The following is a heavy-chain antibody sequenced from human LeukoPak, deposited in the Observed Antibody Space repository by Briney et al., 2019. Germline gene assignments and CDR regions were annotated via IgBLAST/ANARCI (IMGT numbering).Heavy chain of an antibody. D-gene: IGHD2-2*01. Sequence: SVKVSCKASGGTFSSYAISWVRQAPGQGLEWMGGIIPIFGTANHAQKFQGRVTITADESTSTAYMELSSLRSEDTAVYYCARAVVPAAMRVYFQHWGQGTLVTVSS. CDR3: ARAVVPAAMRVYFQH. CDR2: IIPIFGTA. J-gene: IGHJ1*01. CDR1: GGTFSSYA. V-gene: IGHV1-69*13.